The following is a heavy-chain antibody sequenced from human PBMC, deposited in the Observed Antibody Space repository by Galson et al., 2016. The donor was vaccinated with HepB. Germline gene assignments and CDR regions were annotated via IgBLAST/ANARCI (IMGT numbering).Heavy chain of an antibody. CDR3: AKEGHVASRLGWFDS. V-gene: IGHV3-30*18. J-gene: IGHJ5*01. CDR2: ISYDGSKK. D-gene: IGHD6-6*01. CDR1: GFTFSSYG. Sequence: SLRLSCAASGFTFSSYGMHWVRQAPGKGLEWVAVISYDGSKKYYADSVKGRFTISRDNSKNTLFLQMNSLRAGDRAVYYCAKEGHVASRLGWFDSWGQGTLVTVSS.